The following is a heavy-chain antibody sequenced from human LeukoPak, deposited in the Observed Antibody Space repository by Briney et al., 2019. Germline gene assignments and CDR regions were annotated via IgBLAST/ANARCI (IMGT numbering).Heavy chain of an antibody. D-gene: IGHD1-1*01. CDR2: IYSGGST. CDR3: ASLKLERHAFGI. J-gene: IGHJ3*02. V-gene: IGHV3-53*01. Sequence: PGGSLRLSCAASGFTVSSNYMSWVRQAPGKGLEWVSVIYSGGSTYYADSVKGRFTISRDNSRNTLYVQMNSLRAEDTAVYYCASLKLERHAFGIWGQGTMVTVSS. CDR1: GFTVSSNY.